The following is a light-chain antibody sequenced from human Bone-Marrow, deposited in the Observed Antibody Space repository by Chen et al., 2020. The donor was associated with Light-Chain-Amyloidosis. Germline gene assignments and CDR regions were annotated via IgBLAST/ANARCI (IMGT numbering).Light chain of an antibody. V-gene: IGLV2-14*01. CDR3: SSFTSSSSYV. CDR2: AVS. CDR1: SGDVGTYNY. J-gene: IGLJ1*01. Sequence: QSALTQPASMSGSPGQSITISCTGTSGDVGTYNYVSWYQQHPGKAPKVMIYAVSNRPSGVSNRCSGSKSGNTASLTISGLQAEDEADYYCSSFTSSSSYVFGPGTKVTVL.